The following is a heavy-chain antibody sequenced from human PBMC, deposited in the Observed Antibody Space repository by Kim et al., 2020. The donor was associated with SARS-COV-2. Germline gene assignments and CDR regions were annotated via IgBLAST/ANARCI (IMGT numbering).Heavy chain of an antibody. J-gene: IGHJ5*02. CDR3: ARQDRALSSAHQFGGPAFDP. Sequence: SETLSLTCTVSGGSISSGGYYWSWIRQHPGKGLEWIGYIYYSGSTYYNPSLKSRVTISVDTSKNQFSLKLSSVTAADTAVYYCARQDRALSSAHQFGGPAFDPWGQGTLVTVSS. CDR2: IYYSGST. CDR1: GGSISSGGYY. V-gene: IGHV4-31*03. D-gene: IGHD3-10*01.